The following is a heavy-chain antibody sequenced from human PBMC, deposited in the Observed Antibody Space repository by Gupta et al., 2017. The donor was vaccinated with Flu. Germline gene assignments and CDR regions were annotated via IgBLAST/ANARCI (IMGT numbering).Heavy chain of an antibody. J-gene: IGHJ3*02. Sequence: IRQPPGKALEWIGSMYYSGTTYYSPSLKSRVTISIDTSKNDFSLKLSSVTAADTASYYCATTSGYDHGSAFDIWGHGTMVTVSS. V-gene: IGHV4-39*02. CDR2: MYYSGTT. CDR3: ATTSGYDHGSAFDI. D-gene: IGHD5-12*01.